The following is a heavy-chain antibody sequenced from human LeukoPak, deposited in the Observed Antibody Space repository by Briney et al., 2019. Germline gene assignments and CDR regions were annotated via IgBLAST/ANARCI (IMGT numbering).Heavy chain of an antibody. D-gene: IGHD2-15*01. CDR2: ISYDGSNK. V-gene: IGHV3-30*04. Sequence: GGSLRLSCAASGFTFSSYAMHWVRQAPGKGLERVAVISYDGSNKYYADSVKGRFTISRGNSKNTLYLQMNSLRAEDAAVYYCARDGDCSGGSCYWEYFQHWGQGTLVTVSS. CDR1: GFTFSSYA. CDR3: ARDGDCSGGSCYWEYFQH. J-gene: IGHJ1*01.